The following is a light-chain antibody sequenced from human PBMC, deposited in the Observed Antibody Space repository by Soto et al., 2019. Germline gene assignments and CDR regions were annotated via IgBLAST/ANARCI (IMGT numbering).Light chain of an antibody. V-gene: IGLV2-14*01. CDR3: SSFTSSYTFV. CDR1: SSDVGGYKY. CDR2: EVS. J-gene: IGLJ1*01. Sequence: QSVLTQPASVSGSPGQSIAISCTGTSSDVGGYKYVSWYQQHPGKAPKLLISEVSNRPSGVSDRFSGSKSGNTASLTISGLQAEDEADYYCSSFTSSYTFVFGSGTKGTVL.